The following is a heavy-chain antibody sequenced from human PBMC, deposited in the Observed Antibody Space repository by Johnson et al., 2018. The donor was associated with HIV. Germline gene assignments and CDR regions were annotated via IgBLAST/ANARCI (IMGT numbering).Heavy chain of an antibody. V-gene: IGHV3-30*04. D-gene: IGHD3-10*01. Sequence: QVQLVESGGGVVQPGRSLRLSCAASGFTFSSYAMHWVRQAPGKGLEWVAVIPYDGSNKYYADSVKGRFTISRDNSKNTLYLQMNSLRAEDTAVYYCARRYSGMVQVRDAFDIWGQGTMVTVSS. J-gene: IGHJ3*02. CDR1: GFTFSSYA. CDR3: ARRYSGMVQVRDAFDI. CDR2: IPYDGSNK.